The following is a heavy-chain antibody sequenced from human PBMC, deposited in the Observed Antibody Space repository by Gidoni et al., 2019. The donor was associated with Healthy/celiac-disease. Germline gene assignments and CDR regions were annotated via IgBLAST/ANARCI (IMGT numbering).Heavy chain of an antibody. CDR1: GFTFSSYD. J-gene: IGHJ6*03. V-gene: IGHV3-13*01. CDR3: ARGGQPHYYYYMDV. CDR2: IGTAGDT. Sequence: EVQLVESGGGLVQPGGSLRLSCAASGFTFSSYDMHWVRQATGKGLEWVSAIGTAGDTYYPGSVKSRFTISRENAKNSLYLQMNSLRAGDTAVYYCARGGQPHYYYYMDVWGKGTTVTVSS.